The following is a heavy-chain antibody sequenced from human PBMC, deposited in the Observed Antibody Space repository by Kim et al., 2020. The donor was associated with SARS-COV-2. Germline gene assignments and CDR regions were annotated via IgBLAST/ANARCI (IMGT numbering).Heavy chain of an antibody. V-gene: IGHV4-59*13. CDR1: GDSINNYY. J-gene: IGHJ4*02. Sequence: SETLSLTCIVSGDSINNYYWSWIRQPPGKGLEWIGYIYHSGSTNYNPSLKSRVTISVDTSKNQFSLKLSSVTAADTATYYCARRRGDEYGHFFDYWGQGILVTVSS. CDR2: IYHSGST. D-gene: IGHD4-17*01. CDR3: ARRRGDEYGHFFDY.